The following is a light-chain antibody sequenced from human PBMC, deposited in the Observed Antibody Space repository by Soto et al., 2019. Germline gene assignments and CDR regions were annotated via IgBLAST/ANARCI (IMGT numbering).Light chain of an antibody. CDR3: QHYNTYSQT. CDR2: KTS. J-gene: IGKJ1*01. CDR1: QSISTW. Sequence: DIQMTPSPSTLSASLVDRVTITCLASQSISTWLAWYQQKPGKAPKLLIYKTSTLESGVPSRFSGSGSGTEFTLTISSLQPDDFATYYCQHYNTYSQTFGQGTKVDIK. V-gene: IGKV1-5*03.